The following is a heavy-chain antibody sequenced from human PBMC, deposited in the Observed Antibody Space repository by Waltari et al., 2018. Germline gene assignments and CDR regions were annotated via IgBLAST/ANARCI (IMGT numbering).Heavy chain of an antibody. CDR3: ARGRRWLQYYYFDY. V-gene: IGHV3-53*01. Sequence: EVQLVESGGGLIQPGGSLRLSCAASGFTVSSNHIRWVRQAPGKGLEWVSVIYSGGSTYYADSVKGRFTISRDNSKNTLYLQMNSLRAEDTAVYYCARGRRWLQYYYFDYWGQGTLVTVSS. J-gene: IGHJ4*02. CDR1: GFTVSSNH. CDR2: IYSGGST. D-gene: IGHD5-12*01.